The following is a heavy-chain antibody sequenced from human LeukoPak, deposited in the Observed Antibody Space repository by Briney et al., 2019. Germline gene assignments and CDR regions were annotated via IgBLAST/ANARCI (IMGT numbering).Heavy chain of an antibody. V-gene: IGHV1-2*05. J-gene: IGHJ4*02. Sequence: ASVKVSCKASGYTFTGYYMHWVRQAPGQGLEWMGRINPNSGGTNYAQKFQGRVTMARDTSISTAYMERSRLRSDDTDVYYCARASSGWYYFDYWGQGTLVTVSS. CDR3: ARASSGWYYFDY. D-gene: IGHD6-19*01. CDR1: GYTFTGYY. CDR2: INPNSGGT.